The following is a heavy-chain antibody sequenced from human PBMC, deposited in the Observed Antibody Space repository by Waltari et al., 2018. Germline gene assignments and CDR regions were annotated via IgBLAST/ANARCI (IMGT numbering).Heavy chain of an antibody. CDR2: SWFDGSDK. CDR1: GFTFSNFG. V-gene: IGHV3-30*02. CDR3: AKDAFGNTYLDF. J-gene: IGHJ4*02. Sequence: QVNLVESGGGVVQPGGSLRLSCATSGFTFSNFGMHWVRQDPGKGVGWVALSWFDGSDKFYADSVSGRFTISRDNSARTLYLDMDSLRLDDTAMYYCAKDAFGNTYLDFWGQGTLVTVSS. D-gene: IGHD2-2*02.